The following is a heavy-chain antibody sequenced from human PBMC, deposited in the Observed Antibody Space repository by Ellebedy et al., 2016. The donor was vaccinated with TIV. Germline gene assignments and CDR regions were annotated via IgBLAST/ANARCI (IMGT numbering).Heavy chain of an antibody. V-gene: IGHV1-3*01. CDR1: EYTFTSYA. CDR2: INGGNGDT. J-gene: IGHJ3*02. Sequence: ASVKVSCXASEYTFTSYAMHWVRQAPGQRLEWMGWINGGNGDTKYSQKFQGRVTITRDTSASTAYMELSSLRSEDTAVYYCARDPLVPYAFDIWGQGTMVTVSS. CDR3: ARDPLVPYAFDI. D-gene: IGHD4/OR15-4a*01.